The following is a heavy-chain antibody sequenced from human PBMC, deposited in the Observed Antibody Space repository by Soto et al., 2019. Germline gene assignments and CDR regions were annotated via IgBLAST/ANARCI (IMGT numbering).Heavy chain of an antibody. J-gene: IGHJ6*02. D-gene: IGHD2-21*02. CDR3: MRSYGDSKYFYYGMDV. CDR1: GFIFSRYK. CDR2: INPGNSDT. V-gene: IGHV5-51*01. Sequence: EVQLVQSGAEVKKSGGSLKISCEGSGFIFSRYKIGWVRQMPGKGLEWMGIINPGNSDTTYSPSFQGQVTISADNSINTAYLQWSSLRASDTAVYYCMRSYGDSKYFYYGMDVWGQGTTVTVSS.